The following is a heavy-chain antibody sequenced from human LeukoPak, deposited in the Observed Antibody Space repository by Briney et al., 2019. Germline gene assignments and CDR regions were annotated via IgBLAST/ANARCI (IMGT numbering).Heavy chain of an antibody. CDR1: GGSFSGYY. CDR2: INHSGST. CDR3: ARDQWPGAFDY. V-gene: IGHV4-34*01. D-gene: IGHD6-19*01. Sequence: PSETLSLTCAVYGGSFSGYYWSWIRQPPGKGLEWIGEINHSGSTNYNPSLKSRVTISVDTSKNQFSLKLSSVTAADTAVYYCARDQWPGAFDYWGQGTLVTVSS. J-gene: IGHJ4*02.